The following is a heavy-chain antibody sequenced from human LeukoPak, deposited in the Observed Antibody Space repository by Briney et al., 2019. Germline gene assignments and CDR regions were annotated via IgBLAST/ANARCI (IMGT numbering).Heavy chain of an antibody. CDR2: ISYRGST. CDR3: ARYASGSYSF. J-gene: IGHJ4*02. V-gene: IGHV4-59*01. D-gene: IGHD3-10*01. CDR1: GGSISSYY. Sequence: SETLSLTCTVSGGSISSYYWSWIRQPPGKGLEWIGYISYRGSTNYNPSLKSRVSISVDTSKNQFSLKLSSVTTADTAIYYCARYASGSYSFWGQGTLVTVSS.